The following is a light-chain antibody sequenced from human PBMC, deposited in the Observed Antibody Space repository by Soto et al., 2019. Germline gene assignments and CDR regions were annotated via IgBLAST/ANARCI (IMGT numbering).Light chain of an antibody. J-gene: IGKJ1*01. Sequence: IVMTQSPATLSVSREERTTLSCRASESVSSKLAWDQQIPGQAPRLLIYHASTRATGIPARFIGGGSGTVFTLTIFSLQFLVFTICYSQTCTNWTSTIGQGTKL. CDR1: ESVSSK. CDR3: QTCTNWTST. V-gene: IGKV3-15*01. CDR2: HAS.